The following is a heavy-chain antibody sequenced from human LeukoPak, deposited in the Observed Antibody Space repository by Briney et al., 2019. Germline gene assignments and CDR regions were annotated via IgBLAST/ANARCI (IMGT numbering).Heavy chain of an antibody. D-gene: IGHD3-22*01. V-gene: IGHV4-34*01. Sequence: SETLSLTCTVSGGSISGYYWSWIRQPPGKGLEWIGEINHSGSTNYNPSLKSRVTISVDTSKNQFSLKLSSVTAADTAVYYCARLLKYYYDSSGYYHDAFDIWGQGTMVTVSS. J-gene: IGHJ3*02. CDR2: INHSGST. CDR3: ARLLKYYYDSSGYYHDAFDI. CDR1: GGSISGYY.